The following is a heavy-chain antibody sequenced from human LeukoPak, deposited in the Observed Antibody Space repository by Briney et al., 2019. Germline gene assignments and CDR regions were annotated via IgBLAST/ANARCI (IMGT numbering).Heavy chain of an antibody. J-gene: IGHJ6*02. V-gene: IGHV3-11*01. CDR1: GFTFSDYY. CDR3: ARAAVVAASPIYYYYYGMDV. Sequence: GGSLRLSCAASGFTFSDYYMSWIRQAPGKGLEWVSYISSSGSTIYYADSVKGRFTISRYNAKNSPYLQMNSLRAEDTAVYYCARAAVVAASPIYYYYYGMDVWGQGTTVTVSS. CDR2: ISSSGSTI. D-gene: IGHD2-15*01.